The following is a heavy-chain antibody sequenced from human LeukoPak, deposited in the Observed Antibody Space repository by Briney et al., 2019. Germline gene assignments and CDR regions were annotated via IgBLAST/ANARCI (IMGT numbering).Heavy chain of an antibody. Sequence: ASVKVSCKASGYTFTDYGINWVRQATGQGLEWMGWMNPNSGNTGYAQKFQGRVTMTRNTSISTAYMELSSLRSEDTAVYYCARGTVTMVRGVIYNWFDPWGQGTLVTVSS. CDR1: GYTFTDYG. J-gene: IGHJ5*02. D-gene: IGHD3-10*01. CDR2: MNPNSGNT. V-gene: IGHV1-8*02. CDR3: ARGTVTMVRGVIYNWFDP.